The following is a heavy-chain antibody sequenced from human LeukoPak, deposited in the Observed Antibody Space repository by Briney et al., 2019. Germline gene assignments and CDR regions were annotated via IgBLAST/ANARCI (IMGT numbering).Heavy chain of an antibody. D-gene: IGHD6-6*01. CDR3: AKSLSWSSSFYFDY. J-gene: IGHJ4*02. Sequence: PGGSLRLSCAASGFTFSSYAMSWVRQAPGKGLEWVSAISGSGGSTYYADSVKGRFTISRDNSKNTLCLQMNSLRAEDTAVYYCAKSLSWSSSFYFDYWGQGTLVTVSS. CDR2: ISGSGGST. V-gene: IGHV3-23*01. CDR1: GFTFSSYA.